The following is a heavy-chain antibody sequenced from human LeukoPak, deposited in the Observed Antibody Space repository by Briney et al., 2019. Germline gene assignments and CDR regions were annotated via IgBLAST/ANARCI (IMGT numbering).Heavy chain of an antibody. V-gene: IGHV4-59*01. CDR2: MYDSGST. D-gene: IGHD5-12*01. CDR1: GGSISSYY. Sequence: PSETLSLTCTVSGGSISSYYWSWIRQPPGKGLEWIGHMYDSGSTNYNPSPKSRVTISVDTSKNHFSLKLSSVTTADTAVYYCARVPGAYWLHDYWGQGTLVIVSP. CDR3: ARVPGAYWLHDY. J-gene: IGHJ4*02.